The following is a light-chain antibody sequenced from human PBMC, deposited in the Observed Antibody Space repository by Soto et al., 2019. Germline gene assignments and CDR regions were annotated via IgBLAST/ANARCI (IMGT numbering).Light chain of an antibody. CDR3: SSYRSSSTV. CDR1: SSDVGSYNY. V-gene: IGLV2-14*01. J-gene: IGLJ1*01. CDR2: EVS. Sequence: QSALTQPACVSGSPGQSITISCTGTSSDVGSYNYVSWYQQHPGKAPKLMIYEVSTRPSGVSSRFSGSKSGNTASLTISGLQAEDEADYYCSSYRSSSTVFGTGTKLTVL.